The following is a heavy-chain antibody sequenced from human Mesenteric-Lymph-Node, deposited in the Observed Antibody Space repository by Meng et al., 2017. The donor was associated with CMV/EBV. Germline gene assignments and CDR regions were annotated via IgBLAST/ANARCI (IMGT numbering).Heavy chain of an antibody. CDR3: AKRYMSGWRSFDY. J-gene: IGHJ4*02. V-gene: IGHV3-23*01. CDR2: ISGSGGST. Sequence: GGSLRLSCAASGFTFSSYAMTWVRQAPGKGLEWVSGISGSGGSTYYADSVKGRFTISRDNSKNTLYLQMNSLRADDTAVYYCAKRYMSGWRSFDYWGQGTLVTVSS. CDR1: GFTFSSYA. D-gene: IGHD6-19*01.